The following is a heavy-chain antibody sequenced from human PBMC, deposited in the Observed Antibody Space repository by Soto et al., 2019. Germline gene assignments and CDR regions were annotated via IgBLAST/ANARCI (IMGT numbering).Heavy chain of an antibody. J-gene: IGHJ4*02. CDR1: GYTFTSYA. CDR2: INAGNGNT. V-gene: IGHV1-3*01. Sequence: ASVKVSCKASGYTFTSYAMHWVRQAPGQRLEWMGWINAGNGNTKYSQKFQGRVTITRDTSASTAYMELSSLRSEDTAVYYCARESAYYDSSGYQYFDYWGQGTLVTVSS. CDR3: ARESAYYDSSGYQYFDY. D-gene: IGHD3-22*01.